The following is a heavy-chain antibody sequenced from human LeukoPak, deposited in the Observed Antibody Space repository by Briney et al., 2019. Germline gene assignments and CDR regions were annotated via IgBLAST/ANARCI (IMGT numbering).Heavy chain of an antibody. J-gene: IGHJ5*02. CDR1: GYTFTDYY. V-gene: IGHV1-2*02. Sequence: VSSVKVSCKASGYTFTDYYIHWVRQAAGQGLEWMGWINPDIGATNYAQKFQGRVTMTRDTSIVTAYMELGRLGSDDTAVYYCAVNQVDGTGIFDPWGQGTLVTVSS. CDR3: AVNQVDGTGIFDP. CDR2: INPDIGAT. D-gene: IGHD1-14*01.